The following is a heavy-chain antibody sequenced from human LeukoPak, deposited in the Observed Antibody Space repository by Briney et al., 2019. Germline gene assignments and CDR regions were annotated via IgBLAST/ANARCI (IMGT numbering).Heavy chain of an antibody. CDR3: AKHEGRVYSTSWRPFDY. Sequence: SETLSLTCAIYGGSFSGYYGSWIRQSPGKGLEWIGEINHSGTTDYNPSLKSRVTISVDTSKNQFSLKLSSVTAADTAVYYCAKHEGRVYSTSWRPFDYWGQGTLVTVSS. CDR2: INHSGTT. CDR1: GGSFSGYY. V-gene: IGHV4-34*01. D-gene: IGHD6-13*01. J-gene: IGHJ4*02.